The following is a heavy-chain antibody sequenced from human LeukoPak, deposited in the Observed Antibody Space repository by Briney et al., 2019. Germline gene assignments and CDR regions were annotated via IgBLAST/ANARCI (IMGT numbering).Heavy chain of an antibody. J-gene: IGHJ5*02. D-gene: IGHD4-17*01. CDR1: GYTFTNYY. V-gene: IGHV1-46*01. CDR2: INPSGGST. Sequence: AASVKVSCKASGYTFTNYYMHWVRQAPGQGLEWMVIINPSGGSTSSAQKFQGRVTMTRDTSTNTVYMELSSLTSEDTAVYYCATAVTPYGCFDPWGQGTLVTVSS. CDR3: ATAVTPYGCFDP.